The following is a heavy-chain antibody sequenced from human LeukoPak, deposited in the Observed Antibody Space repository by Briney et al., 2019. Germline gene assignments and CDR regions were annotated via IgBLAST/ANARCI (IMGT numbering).Heavy chain of an antibody. Sequence: ASVKVSCKASGYTFTSYGISWVRQAPGQGLEWMGWISAYNGNTNYAQKLQDRVTMTTDTSTTTTYMELRSLRFDDTAVYYCARDYPLRFFTTDLTYYDILTGYPLRAFDIWGQGTMVTVSS. J-gene: IGHJ3*02. CDR1: GYTFTSYG. CDR3: ARDYPLRFFTTDLTYYDILTGYPLRAFDI. D-gene: IGHD3-9*01. V-gene: IGHV1-18*01. CDR2: ISAYNGNT.